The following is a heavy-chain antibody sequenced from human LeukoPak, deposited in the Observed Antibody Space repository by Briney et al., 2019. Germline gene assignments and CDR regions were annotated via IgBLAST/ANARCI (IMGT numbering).Heavy chain of an antibody. V-gene: IGHV3-48*03. CDR3: ARQNFVAYRDPFHI. CDR2: IRSSGGVV. Sequence: GGSLRLSCAASGFTFSRYEINGGRQAPGKGLEWGSDIRSSGGVVYVAGSVKGRFTSSRDNAKNSLYLELSNLSADDTAVYFCARQNFVAYRDPFHIWGQGTMVTVS. D-gene: IGHD3-16*02. J-gene: IGHJ3*02. CDR1: GFTFSRYE.